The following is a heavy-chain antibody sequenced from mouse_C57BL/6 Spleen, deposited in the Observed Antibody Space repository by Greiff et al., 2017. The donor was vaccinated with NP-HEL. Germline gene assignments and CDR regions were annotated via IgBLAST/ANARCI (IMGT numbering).Heavy chain of an antibody. Sequence: VKLQESGAELVKPGASVKLSCKASGYTFTEYTIHWVKQRSGQGLEWIGWFYPGSGSIKYNEKFKDKATLTADKSSSTVYMELSRLTSEDSAVYFCARHEDGYYGSRGYAMDYWGQGTSVTVSS. J-gene: IGHJ4*01. CDR3: ARHEDGYYGSRGYAMDY. CDR2: FYPGSGSI. V-gene: IGHV1-62-2*01. CDR1: GYTFTEYT. D-gene: IGHD1-1*01.